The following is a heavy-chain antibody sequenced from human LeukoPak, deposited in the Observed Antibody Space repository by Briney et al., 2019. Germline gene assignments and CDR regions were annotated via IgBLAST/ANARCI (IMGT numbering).Heavy chain of an antibody. V-gene: IGHV3-21*01. J-gene: IGHJ3*02. CDR3: AAMVRGVIIPLDAFDI. CDR2: ISGSSSYI. CDR1: GFTFSSYS. Sequence: SGGSLRLSCAASGFTFSSYSMNWVRQAPGKGLEWVSSISGSSSYIYYADSVKGRFTISRDNAKNSLYLQMNSLRAEDTAVYYCAAMVRGVIIPLDAFDIWGQGTMVTVSS. D-gene: IGHD3-10*01.